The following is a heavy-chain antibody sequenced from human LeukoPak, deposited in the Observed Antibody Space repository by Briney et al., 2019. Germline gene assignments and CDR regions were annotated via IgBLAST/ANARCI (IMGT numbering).Heavy chain of an antibody. CDR3: ATAGGDSSGLDAFDI. CDR1: GYSFTSYW. CDR2: IYPGDSDT. Sequence: GESLKISCKGSGYSFTSYWIGWVRRMPGKGLEWMGIIYPGDSDTRYSPSFQGQVTISADKSISTAYLQWSSLKASDTAMYYCATAGGDSSGLDAFDIWGQGTMVTVSS. J-gene: IGHJ3*02. V-gene: IGHV5-51*01. D-gene: IGHD3-22*01.